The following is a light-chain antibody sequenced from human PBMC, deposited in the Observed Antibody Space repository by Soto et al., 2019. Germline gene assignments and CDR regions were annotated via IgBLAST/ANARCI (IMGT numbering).Light chain of an antibody. J-gene: IGLJ2*01. CDR2: GNS. Sequence: QSVLTQPPSVSGAPGQRVTXSCTXSSSNIGAGYDVHWYQQLPGTAPKLLIYGNSNRPSGVPDRFSGSKSGTSASLAITGLQAEDEADYYCQSYDSKVVFGGGTKVTVL. CDR1: SSNIGAGYD. V-gene: IGLV1-40*01. CDR3: QSYDSKVV.